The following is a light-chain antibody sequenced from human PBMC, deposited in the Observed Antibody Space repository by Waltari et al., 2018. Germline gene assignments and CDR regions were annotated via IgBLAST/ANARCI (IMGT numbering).Light chain of an antibody. Sequence: EIVMTQSPDPLAVCLCERATINCKSSQSVLYSSNTKNYLARYQQKPGQPPKLLIYWASTRESGVPHRFGGGGSGTYFTLTFGGLQAEDVAVYYFQQYFAEVTFGPGTKVDIK. J-gene: IGKJ3*01. CDR2: WAS. V-gene: IGKV4-1*01. CDR1: QSVLYSSNTKNY. CDR3: QQYFAEVT.